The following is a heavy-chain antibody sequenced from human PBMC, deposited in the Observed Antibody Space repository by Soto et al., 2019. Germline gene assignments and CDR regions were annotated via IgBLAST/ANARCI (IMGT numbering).Heavy chain of an antibody. V-gene: IGHV1-18*01. CDR3: ARAVPQNRIAARRNWFDP. D-gene: IGHD6-6*01. CDR2: ISAYNGST. J-gene: IGHJ5*02. Sequence: GASVKVSCKASGYTFTSYGISWVRQAPGQGLEWMGWISAYNGSTNYAQKLQGRVTMTTDTSTSTAYMELSRLRSDDTAVYYCARAVPQNRIAARRNWFDPWGQGTLVTVSS. CDR1: GYTFTSYG.